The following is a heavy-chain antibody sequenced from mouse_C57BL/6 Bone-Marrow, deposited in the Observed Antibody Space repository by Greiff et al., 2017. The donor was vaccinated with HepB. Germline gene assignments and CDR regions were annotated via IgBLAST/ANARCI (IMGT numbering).Heavy chain of an antibody. V-gene: IGHV1-54*01. CDR3: ARGGRGSSPFAY. J-gene: IGHJ3*01. CDR1: GYAFTNYL. CDR2: INPGSGGT. Sequence: VQLVESGAELVRPGTSVKVSCKASGYAFTNYLIEWVKQRPGQGLEWIGVINPGSGGTNYNEKFKGKATLTADKSSSTAYMQLSSLTSEDSAVYFCARGGRGSSPFAYWGQGTLVTVSA. D-gene: IGHD1-1*01.